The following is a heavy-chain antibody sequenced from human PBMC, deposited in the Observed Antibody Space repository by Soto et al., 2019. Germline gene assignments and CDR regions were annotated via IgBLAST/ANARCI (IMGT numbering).Heavy chain of an antibody. Sequence: QVQLVQSGAEVKKPGSSVKVSCKASGGTFSSYAISWVRQAPGQGLEWMGGITPIFGTANYAQKFQGRVTITADESTSTAYMELSSLRSEDTAVYYCARGGTYYYDSSGYYYSSWGQGTLVTVSS. V-gene: IGHV1-69*01. D-gene: IGHD3-22*01. CDR3: ARGGTYYYDSSGYYYSS. CDR2: ITPIFGTA. J-gene: IGHJ5*02. CDR1: GGTFSSYA.